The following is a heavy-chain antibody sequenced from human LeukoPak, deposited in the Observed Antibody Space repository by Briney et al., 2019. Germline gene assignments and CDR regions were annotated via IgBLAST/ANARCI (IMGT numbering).Heavy chain of an antibody. D-gene: IGHD2-8*01. CDR2: INAGNGNT. V-gene: IGHV1-3*01. CDR3: ARADILLVVYLDC. CDR1: GYTFTSYA. J-gene: IGHJ4*02. Sequence: ASVKVSCKASGYTFTSYAMHWVRQAPGQRLEWMGWINAGNGNTKYSQKFQGRVTITRDTSASTAYMELSSLRSEDTAVYYCARADILLVVYLDCWGQGTLVNVSS.